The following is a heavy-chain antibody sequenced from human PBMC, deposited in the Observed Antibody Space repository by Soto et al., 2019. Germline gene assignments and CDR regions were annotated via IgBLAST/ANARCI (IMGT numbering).Heavy chain of an antibody. V-gene: IGHV4-30-2*01. J-gene: IGHJ4*02. CDR3: VRSYYYDSSGYLYYFDY. CDR1: GGSISSGGYS. D-gene: IGHD3-22*01. CDR2: SYPSGST. Sequence: QLQLQESGSGLVKPSQTLSLTCAVSGGSISSGGYSWSWIRQPPGKGLDWIGYSYPSGSTYSNPSLKSLVTISVDRSKNQFSLKLSSVTAAATAVYYCVRSYYYDSSGYLYYFDYWGQGTLVTVCS.